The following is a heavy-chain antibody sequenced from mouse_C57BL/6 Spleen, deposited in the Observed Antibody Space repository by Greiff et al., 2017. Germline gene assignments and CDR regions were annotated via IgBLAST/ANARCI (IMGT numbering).Heavy chain of an antibody. V-gene: IGHV5-17*01. Sequence: EVKLVESGGGLVKPGGSLKLSCAASGFTFSDYGMHWVAYISSGSSTIYYADTVKGRFTISRDNAKNTLFLQMTSLRSEDTAMYYCARGGYYGGRGDYYAMDYWGQGTSVTVSS. CDR3: ARGGYYGGRGDYYAMDY. D-gene: IGHD1-1*01. CDR2: ISSGSSTI. CDR1: GFTFSDYG. J-gene: IGHJ4*01.